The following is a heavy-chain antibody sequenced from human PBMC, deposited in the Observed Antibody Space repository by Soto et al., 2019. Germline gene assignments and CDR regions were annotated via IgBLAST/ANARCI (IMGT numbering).Heavy chain of an antibody. CDR2: INYSGRT. D-gene: IGHD2-21*02. V-gene: IGHV4-39*01. CDR1: GESISSRSYY. J-gene: IGHJ4*02. CDR3: ARQRTTVVTQAYFDH. Sequence: SETLSLTCIVSGESISSRSYYWGWIRQPPGKGLEWIGSINYSGRTYYNPSFKSRVTISIDTSKNQFSLKLSSVTATDTAVYYCARQRTTVVTQAYFDHWGQGALVTVSS.